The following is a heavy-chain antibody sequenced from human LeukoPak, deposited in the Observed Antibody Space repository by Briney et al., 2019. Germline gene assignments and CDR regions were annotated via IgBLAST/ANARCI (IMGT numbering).Heavy chain of an antibody. CDR1: GFTFSGHW. CDR3: ARHGNYNFDS. J-gene: IGHJ4*02. V-gene: IGHV3-7*02. D-gene: IGHD5-24*01. CDR2: IKEDGKQK. Sequence: PGGSLRLSCAASGFTFSGHWMRWVRQAAGKGLEWVADIKEDGKQKSYVDSGKGQFTISRENTKNSLHLQMNSLRDEDTAVYACARHGNYNFDSWGQGTLVTVSS.